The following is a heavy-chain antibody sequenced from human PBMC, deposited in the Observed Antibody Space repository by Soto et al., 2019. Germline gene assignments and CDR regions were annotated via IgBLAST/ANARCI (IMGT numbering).Heavy chain of an antibody. CDR3: ARGATVTQYDY. V-gene: IGHV4-61*01. J-gene: IGHJ4*02. D-gene: IGHD4-17*01. CDR1: GVSGNSGSFY. CDR2: GSYSGTT. Sequence: QVQLQESGPGLVKPSETLSLTFTVSGVSGNSGSFYWALIRQPPGKGLEWIGFGSYSGTTNYKPSLKSRVTISVDTSRSQISLKVTSLTAEDTAVYYCARGATVTQYDYWGQGTLVTVSS.